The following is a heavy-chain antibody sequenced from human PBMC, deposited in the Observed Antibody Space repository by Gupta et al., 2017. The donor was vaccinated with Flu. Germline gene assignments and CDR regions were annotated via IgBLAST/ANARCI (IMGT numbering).Heavy chain of an antibody. J-gene: IGHJ4*02. CDR1: GYTFTDYY. CDR2: VDPEDGET. CDR3: ATGPAHYYDSSGYYGGLDY. V-gene: IGHV1-69-2*01. Sequence: EVQLVQSGAEVKKPGATVKISCKVSGYTFTDYYMHWVQQAPGKGLEWMGLVDPEDGETIYAEKFQGRVTITADTSTDTAYMELSSLRSEDTAVYYCATGPAHYYDSSGYYGGLDYWGQGTLVTVSS. D-gene: IGHD3-22*01.